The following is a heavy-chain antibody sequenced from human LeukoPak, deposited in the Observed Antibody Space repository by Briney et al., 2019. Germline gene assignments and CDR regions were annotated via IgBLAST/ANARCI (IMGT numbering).Heavy chain of an antibody. Sequence: PGGSLRLSCAASGFTFSSYAMSWVRQAPGKGLEWVSAISGSGGSTYYADSVKGRFTISRDNSKNTLYLQMNSLRAEDTAVYYCANGKNDFDWLFHFDYWGQGTLVTVSS. CDR3: ANGKNDFDWLFHFDY. V-gene: IGHV3-23*01. J-gene: IGHJ4*02. D-gene: IGHD3-9*01. CDR2: ISGSGGST. CDR1: GFTFSSYA.